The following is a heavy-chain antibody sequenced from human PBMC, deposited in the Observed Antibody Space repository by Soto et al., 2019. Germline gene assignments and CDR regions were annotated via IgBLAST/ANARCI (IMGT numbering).Heavy chain of an antibody. CDR1: GDSVSNENYY. V-gene: IGHV4-61*01. CDR2: IYYSGTT. CDR3: ARSQRGRTAFTFDY. D-gene: IGHD3-16*01. J-gene: IGHJ4*02. Sequence: SETLSLTGAVSGDSVSNENYYWSWIRQPPGKGLEWIGYIYYSGTTNYNSYLKSRLSLSVDMSKNQFSLKLTSVTAADTAVYFCARSQRGRTAFTFDYWGQGALVTVSS.